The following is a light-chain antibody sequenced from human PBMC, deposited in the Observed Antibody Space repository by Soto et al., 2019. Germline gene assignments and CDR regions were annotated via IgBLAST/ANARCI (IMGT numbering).Light chain of an antibody. CDR2: DVF. V-gene: IGKV3-11*01. CDR1: QSVNNY. Sequence: EIVLTQSPATLSLSPGERATPPCRASQSVNNYLAWYQQKPGQAPRLLIYDVFNRTTGIPARFSGSGSGTDFTLTISSLEPADFAVYYCQQRSNWPWLTFGGGTRVEIK. CDR3: QQRSNWPWLT. J-gene: IGKJ4*01.